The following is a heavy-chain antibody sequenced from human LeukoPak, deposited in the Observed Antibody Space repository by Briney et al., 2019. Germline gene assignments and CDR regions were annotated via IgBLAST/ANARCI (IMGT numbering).Heavy chain of an antibody. CDR1: GFTFSNAW. CDR3: ARGLYGSGSYYYYMDV. D-gene: IGHD3-10*01. Sequence: GGSLRLSCAASGFTFSNAWMSWVRQAPGKGLEWVSGINWNGGSTGYADSVKGRFTISRDNAKNSLYLQMNSLRAEDTALYYCARGLYGSGSYYYYMDVWGKGTTVTVSS. V-gene: IGHV3-20*04. CDR2: INWNGGST. J-gene: IGHJ6*03.